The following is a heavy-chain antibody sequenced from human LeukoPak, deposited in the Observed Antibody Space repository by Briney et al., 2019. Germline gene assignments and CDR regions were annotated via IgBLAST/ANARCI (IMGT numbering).Heavy chain of an antibody. CDR1: GFTFSTYS. V-gene: IGHV3-21*01. J-gene: IGHJ4*02. CDR2: ISPDSNYK. CDR3: ARDGDYYGSGSYGGLDY. D-gene: IGHD3-10*01. Sequence: GESLRLSCAASGFTFSTYSMNWLRLAPGKGLEWVSSISPDSNYKYYVDSVKGRFTISRDNAKSSLYLQMNSLRAEDTAVYYCARDGDYYGSGSYGGLDYWGQGTLVTVSS.